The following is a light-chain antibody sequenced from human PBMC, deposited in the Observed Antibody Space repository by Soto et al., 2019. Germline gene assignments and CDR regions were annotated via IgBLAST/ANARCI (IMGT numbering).Light chain of an antibody. Sequence: ELMLTQSPATLSLSPGERATLSCRASQSVRRSLAWYQQKPGQAPRLLIYDASNRATGIPARFRGSGSGTDFTLTISSLEPEDFAVYYCQQRYSWPSLTFGGGTKVEIK. CDR2: DAS. CDR1: QSVRRS. J-gene: IGKJ4*01. V-gene: IGKV3-11*01. CDR3: QQRYSWPSLT.